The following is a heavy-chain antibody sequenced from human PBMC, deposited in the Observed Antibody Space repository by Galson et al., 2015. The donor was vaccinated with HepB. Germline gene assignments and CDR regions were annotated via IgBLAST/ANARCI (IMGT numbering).Heavy chain of an antibody. CDR1: GFTFSSYG. D-gene: IGHD2-2*01. V-gene: IGHV3-30*18. CDR2: ISYDGSNK. Sequence: SLRLSCAASGFTFSSYGMHWVRQAPGKGLEWVAVISYDGSNKYYADSVKGRFTISRDNSKNTLYLQMNSLRAEDTAVYYCAKDRKDIVVVPAAYWGQGTLVTVSS. J-gene: IGHJ4*02. CDR3: AKDRKDIVVVPAAY.